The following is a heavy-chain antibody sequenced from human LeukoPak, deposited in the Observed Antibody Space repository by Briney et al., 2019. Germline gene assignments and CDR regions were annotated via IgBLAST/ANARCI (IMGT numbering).Heavy chain of an antibody. J-gene: IGHJ4*02. D-gene: IGHD1-26*01. CDR3: ARQSSYSGSWEFDY. V-gene: IGHV4-59*08. Sequence: SETLSLTCSISSGSISNYYWSWVRQPPGKGLEWIGYISYSGTTNSNPSVKSRLTISVDTSKNQFSLKLSSVTAADTAVYFCARQSSYSGSWEFDYWGQGTLVTVSS. CDR2: ISYSGTT. CDR1: SGSISNYY.